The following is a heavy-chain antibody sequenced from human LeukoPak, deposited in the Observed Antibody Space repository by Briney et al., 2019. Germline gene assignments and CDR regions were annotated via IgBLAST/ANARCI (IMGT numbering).Heavy chain of an antibody. Sequence: SVKVSCKASGGTFSSYAISWVRQAPGQGLEWMGGIIPIFGTANYAQKFQGRVTITAGKSTSTAYMELSSLRSEDTAVYYCARLGSLLTPFDYWGQGTLVTVSS. V-gene: IGHV1-69*06. J-gene: IGHJ4*02. D-gene: IGHD3-16*01. CDR2: IIPIFGTA. CDR3: ARLGSLLTPFDY. CDR1: GGTFSSYA.